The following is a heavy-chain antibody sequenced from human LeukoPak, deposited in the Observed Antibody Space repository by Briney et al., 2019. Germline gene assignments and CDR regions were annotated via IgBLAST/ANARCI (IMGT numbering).Heavy chain of an antibody. CDR1: GFTFSGSA. CDR2: ISCSGGRT. J-gene: IGHJ3*01. V-gene: IGHV3-23*01. Sequence: GGSLRLSCAASGFTFSGSAMSWVRQAPGKGLEWVSLISCSGGRTYYADSVKGRFTISRDNYKDTLYLQMNSLRAEDTAIYYCARDIQLSTWGLGTMVTVS. D-gene: IGHD5-24*01. CDR3: ARDIQLST.